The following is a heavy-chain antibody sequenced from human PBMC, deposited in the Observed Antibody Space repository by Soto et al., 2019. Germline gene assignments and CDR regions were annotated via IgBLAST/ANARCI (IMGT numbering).Heavy chain of an antibody. V-gene: IGHV4-30-4*01. J-gene: IGHJ4*02. CDR2: IYDSVDT. D-gene: IGHD3-22*01. Sequence: TLSLTCTVSGGSISSGDYYWSWIRQPPGKGLEWIGYIYDSVDTYYNPSLKSRGTISVDTSKNQFSLKLSSVTAADTAVYYCAKSSGYYYVMDYWGQGTLVTVSS. CDR3: AKSSGYYYVMDY. CDR1: GGSISSGDYY.